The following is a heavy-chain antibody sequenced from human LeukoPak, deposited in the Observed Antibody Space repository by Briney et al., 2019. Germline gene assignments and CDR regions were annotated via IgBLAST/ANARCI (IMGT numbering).Heavy chain of an antibody. CDR2: INSDGSST. J-gene: IGHJ5*02. V-gene: IGHV3-74*01. Sequence: PGGSLRLSCAASGFTFSSYWMHWVRHAPGKGLVWVSRINSDGSSTSYAHSVKGRFTISRDNAKNTLYLQMNSLRAEDTAVYYCARDDRRVGWFDPWGQGTLVTVSS. CDR3: ARDDRRVGWFDP. CDR1: GFTFSSYW.